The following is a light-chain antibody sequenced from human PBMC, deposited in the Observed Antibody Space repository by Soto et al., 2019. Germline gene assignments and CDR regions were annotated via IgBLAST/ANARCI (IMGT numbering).Light chain of an antibody. CDR2: SSS. CDR1: QTINNN. J-gene: IGKJ5*01. Sequence: DIEMTQSPASLSASVGDRVTISCRTSQTINNNLNWYQQRPGKAPKLLIYSSSSLMSGVPPRFSGSGSGTDFTLTSSSLQPEDFAAYFCQQTYSTPITFGQGTRLDIK. V-gene: IGKV1-39*01. CDR3: QQTYSTPIT.